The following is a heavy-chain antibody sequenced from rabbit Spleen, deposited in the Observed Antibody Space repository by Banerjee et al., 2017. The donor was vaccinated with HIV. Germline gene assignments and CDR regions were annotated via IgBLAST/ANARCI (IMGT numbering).Heavy chain of an antibody. CDR3: ARGGAGGSYFAL. V-gene: IGHV1S40*01. Sequence: ESGGGLVQPGGSLTLTCTASGFSFSSSYYVCWVRQAPGKGLECIACIYAGSSGSTYYANWAKGRFTISKTSSTTVTLQMTSLTVADTATYFCARGGAGGSYFALWGQGTLVTVS. CDR1: GFSFSSSYY. D-gene: IGHD8-1*01. J-gene: IGHJ6*01. CDR2: IYAGSSGST.